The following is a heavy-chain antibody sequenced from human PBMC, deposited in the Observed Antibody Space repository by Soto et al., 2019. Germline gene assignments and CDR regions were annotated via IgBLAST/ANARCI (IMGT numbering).Heavy chain of an antibody. V-gene: IGHV1-8*01. CDR3: ARTMGGIAAAGSDF. CDR2: MNPNTGST. Sequence: QVQLVQSGAEVKKPGASVKVSCKASGYTFNTYDIEWVRLATGQGLEWMGSMNPNTGSTDYAQKFKGRVTMTMTTSTSTAYLELSSLRSDDTAIYYCARTMGGIAAAGSDFWGQGTLVTVSA. D-gene: IGHD6-13*01. CDR1: GYTFNTYD. J-gene: IGHJ4*02.